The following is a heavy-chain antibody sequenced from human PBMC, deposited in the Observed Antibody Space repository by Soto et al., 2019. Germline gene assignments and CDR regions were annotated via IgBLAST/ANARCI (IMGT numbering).Heavy chain of an antibody. Sequence: QVQLVQSGAEVKNPGASVTVSCKASGYTFTSYGISWVLQAPGQGLEWMGWISAYNGNTNYAQKLQGRVTMTTDTSTRNAYMELRSLRSDDTAVYYWARGGCSWSSGYYFEYWGKGTLVTVPS. D-gene: IGHD3-10*02. CDR2: ISAYNGNT. CDR3: ARGGCSWSSGYYFEY. CDR1: GYTFTSYG. V-gene: IGHV1-18*01. J-gene: IGHJ4*02.